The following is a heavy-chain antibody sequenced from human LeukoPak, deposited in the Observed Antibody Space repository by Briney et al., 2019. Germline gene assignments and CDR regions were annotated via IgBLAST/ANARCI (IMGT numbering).Heavy chain of an antibody. Sequence: GGSLTLSCAASGFTFSSYSMNWVRQAPGKGLERVSSISSSSSYIYYADSVKGRFTIFRDNANKYQYLQMNSLRAEYTALYYCARENYYAVDAFDIWGQGTMVTVSS. CDR2: ISSSSSYI. CDR3: ARENYYAVDAFDI. D-gene: IGHD3-10*01. V-gene: IGHV3-21*04. J-gene: IGHJ3*02. CDR1: GFTFSSYS.